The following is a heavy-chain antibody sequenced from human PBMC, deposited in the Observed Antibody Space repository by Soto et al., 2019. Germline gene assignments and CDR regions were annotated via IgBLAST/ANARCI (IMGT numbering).Heavy chain of an antibody. CDR1: GFTFSSYA. CDR2: IGVGGGDR. V-gene: IGHV3-23*01. Sequence: EVQLLESGGGLVRPGGSLRLSCAASGFTFSSYAMSWVRQAPGKGLEWVSIIGVGGGDRYYPESVKGRFTISRDNSRDTLYLKMNSLRDEDTAVYYCARVRFGELVWGQGTLVTVSS. D-gene: IGHD3-10*01. CDR3: ARVRFGELV. J-gene: IGHJ4*02.